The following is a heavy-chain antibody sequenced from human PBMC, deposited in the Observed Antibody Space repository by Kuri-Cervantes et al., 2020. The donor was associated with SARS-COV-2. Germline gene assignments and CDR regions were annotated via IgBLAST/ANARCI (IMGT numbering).Heavy chain of an antibody. CDR1: GFTFSSYA. D-gene: IGHD3-22*01. Sequence: GESLKISCAASGFTFSSYAMHWVRQAPGKGLEWVSYISSSGSTIYYADSVKGRFTISRDNAKNSLYLQMNSLRAEDTAVYYCARDRVGITMIVEDWYFDLWGRGTLVTVSS. J-gene: IGHJ2*01. CDR2: ISSSGSTI. V-gene: IGHV3-48*03. CDR3: ARDRVGITMIVEDWYFDL.